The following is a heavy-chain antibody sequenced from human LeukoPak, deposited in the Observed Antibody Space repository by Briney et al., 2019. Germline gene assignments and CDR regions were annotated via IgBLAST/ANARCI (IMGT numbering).Heavy chain of an antibody. CDR3: AKGRTEWGSGYLAALDY. J-gene: IGHJ4*02. CDR2: ISGSGGST. V-gene: IGHV3-23*01. Sequence: PGGSLRLSCAASGFTFSSYAMSWVRQAPGKGLEWVSAISGSGGSTYYADSVKGRFTISRDNSKNTLYLQMNSLRAGDTAVYYCAKGRTEWGSGYLAALDYWGQGTLVTVSS. CDR1: GFTFSSYA. D-gene: IGHD3-22*01.